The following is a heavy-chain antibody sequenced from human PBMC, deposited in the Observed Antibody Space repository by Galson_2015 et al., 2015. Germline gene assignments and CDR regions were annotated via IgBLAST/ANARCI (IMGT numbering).Heavy chain of an antibody. V-gene: IGHV3-21*01. Sequence: SLRLSCAASGFTFSSYSMNWVRQAPGKGLEWVSSISSSSSYIYYADSVKGRFTITRDNAKNSLYLQMNSLRAEDTAVYYCARDGYYGSGSYYNVRYYGMDVWGQGTTVTVSS. CDR1: GFTFSSYS. J-gene: IGHJ6*02. D-gene: IGHD3-10*01. CDR3: ARDGYYGSGSYYNVRYYGMDV. CDR2: ISSSSSYI.